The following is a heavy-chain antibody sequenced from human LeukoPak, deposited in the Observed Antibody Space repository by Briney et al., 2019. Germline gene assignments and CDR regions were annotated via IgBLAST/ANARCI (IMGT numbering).Heavy chain of an antibody. CDR2: IHRSGSP. D-gene: IGHD1-14*01. V-gene: IGHV4-4*02. J-gene: IGHJ4*02. CDR3: AREILGGFNPGAY. Sequence: PSETLSLTCTVSLDSTTSNFWSWVRQPPGKGLEWIGEIHRSGSPNYNPSLQSRVTISIVSSRNQIALELSSVTAADTAVYYCAREILGGFNPGAYWGQGTLVTVSS. CDR1: LDSTTSNF.